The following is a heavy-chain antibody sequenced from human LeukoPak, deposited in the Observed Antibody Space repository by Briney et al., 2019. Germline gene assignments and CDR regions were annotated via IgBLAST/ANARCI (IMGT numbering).Heavy chain of an antibody. CDR2: INHSGIT. D-gene: IGHD2-15*01. CDR3: AISHKWLLLDY. Sequence: KPSETLSLTCAFYGASFSGYYWRWIRQPPGKGLEWIGEINHSGITTYNPSLKSRVTISVDTSKKRFSLKLNSVTAADTAVYYCAISHKWLLLDYWGQGTLVTVSS. J-gene: IGHJ4*02. CDR1: GASFSGYY. V-gene: IGHV4-34*01.